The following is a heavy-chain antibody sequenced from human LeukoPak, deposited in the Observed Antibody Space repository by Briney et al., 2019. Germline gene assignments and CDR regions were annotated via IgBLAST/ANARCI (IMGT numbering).Heavy chain of an antibody. V-gene: IGHV5-10-1*01. J-gene: IGHJ4*02. D-gene: IGHD3-10*01. CDR1: GYSFTTYW. CDR3: ARLNYYGSGSYSHDY. Sequence: GESLKISCKGSGYSFTTYWISWVRQMPGKGLEWMERIDPSDSYTKYSPSFQGLVTLSADKSISTAYLQWSSLVASDTAMYYCARLNYYGSGSYSHDYWGQGTLVTVSS. CDR2: IDPSDSYT.